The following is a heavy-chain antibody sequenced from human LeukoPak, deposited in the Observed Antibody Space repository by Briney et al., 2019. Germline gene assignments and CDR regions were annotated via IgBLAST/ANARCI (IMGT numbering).Heavy chain of an antibody. J-gene: IGHJ6*03. CDR1: RFTFSSYG. D-gene: IGHD2-8*01. Sequence: GGSLRLSCAASRFTFSSYGMHWVRQAPGKGLEWVAYIQNDGSNVQYADSVQGRFIILRDSAKNILYLQMNSLIAEDTAVYYFAKERCSNGDGSNYYYMDVWGKGTTVTVSS. CDR3: AKERCSNGDGSNYYYMDV. CDR2: IQNDGSNV. V-gene: IGHV3-30*02.